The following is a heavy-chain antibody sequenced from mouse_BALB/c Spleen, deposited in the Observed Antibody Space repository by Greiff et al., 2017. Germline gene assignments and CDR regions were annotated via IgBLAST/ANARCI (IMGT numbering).Heavy chain of an antibody. J-gene: IGHJ4*01. CDR1: GYTFTSYW. CDR3: ARPGGPYYYAMDY. CDR2: IDPSDSYT. Sequence: LQPGAELVKPGASVKLSCKASGYTFTSYWMHWVKQRPGQGLEWIGEIDPSDSYTNYNQKFKGKATLTVDKSSSTAYMQLSSLTSEDSAVYYCARPGGPYYYAMDYWGQGTSVTVSS. V-gene: IGHV1-69*02.